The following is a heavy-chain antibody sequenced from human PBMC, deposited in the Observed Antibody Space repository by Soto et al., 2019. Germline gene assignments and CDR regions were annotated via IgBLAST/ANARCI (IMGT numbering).Heavy chain of an antibody. CDR1: GFAFSDYY. D-gene: IGHD6-19*01. Sequence: QVQLVESGGGLVKPGGSLRLSCAASGFAFSDYYMSWIRQAPGKGLEWVAYIFNRGDMILYADSVRGRFTISSDNAKNSVYLQMNSLRVEDTAVYYCARESGGCHYHYYMDVWGKGATVTVSS. J-gene: IGHJ6*03. CDR2: IFNRGDMI. CDR3: ARESGGCHYHYYMDV. V-gene: IGHV3-11*01.